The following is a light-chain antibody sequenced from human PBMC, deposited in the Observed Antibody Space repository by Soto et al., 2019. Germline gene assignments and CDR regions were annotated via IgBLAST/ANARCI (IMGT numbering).Light chain of an antibody. CDR3: QSYDSSLGGRV. Sequence: QSVLTQPPSVSGAPGQRVAISCSGSSSNIGAGYHVHWYRQLPGTAPKLLVYANFNRPSGVPDRFSASKSGTSASLAITGLQAEDEADYYCQSYDSSLGGRVFGGGTKVTVL. CDR1: SSNIGAGYH. V-gene: IGLV1-40*01. J-gene: IGLJ3*02. CDR2: ANF.